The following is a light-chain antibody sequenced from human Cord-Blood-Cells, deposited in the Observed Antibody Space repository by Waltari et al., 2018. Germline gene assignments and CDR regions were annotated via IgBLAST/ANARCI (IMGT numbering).Light chain of an antibody. Sequence: DIQITQSPSSLSPSVGDRVTITCQASQDISNYLNWYQQKPGKAPKLLIYDASNLETGVPSRFSGSGSGTDFTFTISSLQPEDIATYYCQQYDNLPLTFGPGTKVDIK. CDR1: QDISNY. J-gene: IGKJ3*01. CDR3: QQYDNLPLT. CDR2: DAS. V-gene: IGKV1-33*01.